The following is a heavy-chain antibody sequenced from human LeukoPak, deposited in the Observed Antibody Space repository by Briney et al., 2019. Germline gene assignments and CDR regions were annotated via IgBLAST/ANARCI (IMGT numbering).Heavy chain of an antibody. CDR2: IYYSGST. Sequence: KPSETLSLTCTVSGGSISNYYWSWIRQPPGQGLEWIGYIYYSGSTNYNPSLKSRVTISVDTSKNQFSLKLRSVTAADTAVYYCARGYSGSYLANPNWYFDLWGRGTLVTVSS. J-gene: IGHJ2*01. CDR1: GGSISNYY. V-gene: IGHV4-59*01. D-gene: IGHD1-26*01. CDR3: ARGYSGSYLANPNWYFDL.